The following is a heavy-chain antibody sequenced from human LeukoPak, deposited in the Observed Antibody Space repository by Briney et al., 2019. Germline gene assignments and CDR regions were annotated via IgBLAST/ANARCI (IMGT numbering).Heavy chain of an antibody. CDR1: GFTFSSYW. CDR2: IKQDGSEK. J-gene: IGHJ6*03. Sequence: GGSLRLSCAASGFTFSSYWMSWVRQAPGKGLEWVANIKQDGSEKYYVDSVKGRFTISRDNAKNSLYLQMNSLRAEDTAVYYCARDELIVPAAIQPYYYYYMDVWGKGTTATVSS. CDR3: ARDELIVPAAIQPYYYYYMDV. D-gene: IGHD2-2*02. V-gene: IGHV3-7*01.